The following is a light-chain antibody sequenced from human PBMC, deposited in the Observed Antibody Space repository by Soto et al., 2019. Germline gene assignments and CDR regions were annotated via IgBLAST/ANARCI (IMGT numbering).Light chain of an antibody. V-gene: IGKV3-20*01. J-gene: IGKJ4*02. Sequence: EIVLTQSPGTLSLSPGERATLSCRASQSVSSNYLAWYQQKPGQAPRLLIYGASSMATGIPDRFSGSGSETDFTLTISRLEPEDFAVYYCQQYGSSPFTVGGGTKVEIK. CDR1: QSVSSNY. CDR3: QQYGSSPFT. CDR2: GAS.